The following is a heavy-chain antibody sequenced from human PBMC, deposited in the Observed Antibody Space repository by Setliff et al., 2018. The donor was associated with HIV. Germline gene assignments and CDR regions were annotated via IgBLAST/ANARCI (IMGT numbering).Heavy chain of an antibody. D-gene: IGHD1-26*01. CDR1: GGSISGSSHF. V-gene: IGHV4-61*03. CDR3: ARIGEWELLKGRAFDI. J-gene: IGHJ3*02. CDR2: IYNSGTT. Sequence: SETLSLTCTVSGGSISGSSHFLAWIRQPPGKGLEWIGYIYNSGTTNYNPSLKSRVTISVDTSKNHFSLKLSSVTAADTAVYYCARIGEWELLKGRAFDIWGQGTMVTVSS.